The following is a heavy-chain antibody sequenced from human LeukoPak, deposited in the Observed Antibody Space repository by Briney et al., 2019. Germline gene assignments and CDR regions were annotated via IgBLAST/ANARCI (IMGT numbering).Heavy chain of an antibody. V-gene: IGHV3-30*18. CDR3: AKGYGGNYYGMDV. J-gene: IGHJ6*02. CDR1: GFTFSSYG. D-gene: IGHD4-23*01. CDR2: ISYDGSNK. Sequence: GGSLRLSCAASGFTFSSYGMHWVRQAPGKGLEWVAVISYDGSNKYYADSVKGRFTISRDNSKNTLYLQMNSLRAEDTAVYYCAKGYGGNYYGMDVWGQGTTVTVS.